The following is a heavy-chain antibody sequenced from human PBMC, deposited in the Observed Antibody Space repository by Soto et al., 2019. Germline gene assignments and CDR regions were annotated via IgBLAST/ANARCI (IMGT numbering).Heavy chain of an antibody. CDR2: IPGSSIST. D-gene: IGHD6-6*01. V-gene: IGHV3-23*01. Sequence: LRLSCAASGFAFSSYAMSWVRQSPGKGLEWVSAIPGSSISTYYAGSVKGRFTISRDNSKNTLYLQMNSLRVEDTAVYYCAKIGSSSSVSLPLVLLDHWGQGALVTV. CDR3: AKIGSSSSVSLPLVLLDH. CDR1: GFAFSSYA. J-gene: IGHJ4*02.